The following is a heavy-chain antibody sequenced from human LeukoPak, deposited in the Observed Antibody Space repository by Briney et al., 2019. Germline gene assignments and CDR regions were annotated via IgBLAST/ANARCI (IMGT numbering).Heavy chain of an antibody. CDR1: GGSLSGYY. V-gene: IGHV4-34*01. CDR2: INHSGST. D-gene: IGHD6-19*01. Sequence: SETLSLTCAVYGGSLSGYYWSWIRQPPGKGLEWIGEINHSGSTNYNPSLKSRVTISVDTSKNQFSLKLSSVTAADTAVYYCARGPYSSGWGQGTLVTVSS. CDR3: ARGPYSSG. J-gene: IGHJ4*02.